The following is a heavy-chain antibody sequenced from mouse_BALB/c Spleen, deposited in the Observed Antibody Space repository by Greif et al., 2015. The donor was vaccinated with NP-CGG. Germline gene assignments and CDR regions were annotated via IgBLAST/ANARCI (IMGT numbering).Heavy chain of an antibody. CDR2: IRSKSNNYAT. Sequence: EVKLVESGGGLVQPKGSLKLSCAASGFTFNTYAMNWVRQAPGKGLEWVARIRSKSNNYATYYADSVKDRFTISRDDSQSMLYLQMNNLKTEDTAMYYCVSVYYGSFAYWGQGTLVTVSA. CDR1: GFTFNTYA. CDR3: VSVYYGSFAY. D-gene: IGHD1-2*01. J-gene: IGHJ3*01. V-gene: IGHV10-1*02.